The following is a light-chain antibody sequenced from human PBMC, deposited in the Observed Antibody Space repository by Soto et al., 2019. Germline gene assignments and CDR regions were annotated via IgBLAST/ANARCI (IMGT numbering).Light chain of an antibody. CDR3: QEYDGAPLIT. CDR1: QSVNSRY. V-gene: IGKV3-20*01. CDR2: DAS. Sequence: IVAKQSPCTLSLSPEETATLSCRASQSVNSRYLAWYQQKRGQAPTLLIFDASSRASGTPERFSGSGSGTDFTLTISRLEPEDFAVYYCQEYDGAPLITFGLGARTEIK. J-gene: IGKJ5*01.